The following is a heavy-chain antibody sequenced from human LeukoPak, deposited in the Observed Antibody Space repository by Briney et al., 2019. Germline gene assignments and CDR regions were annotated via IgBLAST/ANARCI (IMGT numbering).Heavy chain of an antibody. V-gene: IGHV1-69*04. CDR2: IIPILGIA. Sequence: ASVKLSCKASGGTFSSYAISWVRQAPGQGLEWMGRIIPILGIANYAQKFQGRVTITADKSTSTAYMELSSLRSEDTAVYYCARDQRGYSGYGREDYGMDVWGQGTTVTVSS. CDR1: GGTFSSYA. J-gene: IGHJ6*02. D-gene: IGHD5-12*01. CDR3: ARDQRGYSGYGREDYGMDV.